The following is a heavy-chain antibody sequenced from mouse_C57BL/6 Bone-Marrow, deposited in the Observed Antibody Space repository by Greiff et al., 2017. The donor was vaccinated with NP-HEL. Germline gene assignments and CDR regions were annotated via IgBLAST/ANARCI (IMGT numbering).Heavy chain of an antibody. D-gene: IGHD1-1*01. V-gene: IGHV1-19*01. CDR1: GYTFTDYY. CDR2: INPYNGGT. J-gene: IGHJ3*01. CDR3: VPYYYGSSYGFAY. Sequence: VQLQQSGPVLVKPGASVKMSCKASGYTFTDYYMNWVKQSHGKSLEWIGVINPYNGGTSYNQKFKGKATLTVDKSSSTAYMELNSLTSEDSAVYYCVPYYYGSSYGFAYWGQGTLVTVSA.